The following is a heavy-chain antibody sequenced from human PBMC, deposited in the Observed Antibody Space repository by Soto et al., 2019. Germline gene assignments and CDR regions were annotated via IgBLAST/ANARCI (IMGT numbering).Heavy chain of an antibody. CDR2: NNPNSGVT. J-gene: IGHJ5*02. CDR1: VYTFHGSY. V-gene: IGHV1-2*02. CDR3: ARDWCTNGVCYKGGFEP. D-gene: IGHD2-8*01. Sequence: ASVKASCQDSVYTFHGSYMHWVRQAHRQGLKWMGWNNPNSGVTNYAQKFQGRVTMTRDTSISTAYMELSRLRSDDTAVYYGARDWCTNGVCYKGGFEPWGQGTLVTVS.